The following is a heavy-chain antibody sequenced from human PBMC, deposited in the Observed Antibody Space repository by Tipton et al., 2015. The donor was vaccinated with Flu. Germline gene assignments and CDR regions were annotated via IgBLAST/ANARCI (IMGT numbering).Heavy chain of an antibody. CDR3: AWRGYSYGWVDY. J-gene: IGHJ4*02. D-gene: IGHD5-18*01. Sequence: TLSLTCTISGDSISSNYYWGWIRQPPGKGLEWIGEINHGGSTNCNPSLKSRVTIAVDTSKNQFSLKLSSVTAADTAVYYCAWRGYSYGWVDYWGQGTLVTVSS. V-gene: IGHV4-38-2*02. CDR2: INHGGST. CDR1: GDSISSNYY.